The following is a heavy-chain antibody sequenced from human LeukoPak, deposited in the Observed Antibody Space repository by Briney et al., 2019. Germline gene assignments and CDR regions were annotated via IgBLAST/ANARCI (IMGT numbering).Heavy chain of an antibody. Sequence: ASVKVSCKASGYTFTGYYMHWVRQAPGQGLEWMGWINPNSGDTNYAQKFQGRVTMTEDTSTDTAYMELSSLRSEDTAVYYCATGWTNSSSWPPGYYYYMDVWGKGTTVTVSS. CDR3: ATGWTNSSSWPPGYYYYMDV. CDR1: GYTFTGYY. V-gene: IGHV1-2*02. CDR2: INPNSGDT. D-gene: IGHD6-13*01. J-gene: IGHJ6*03.